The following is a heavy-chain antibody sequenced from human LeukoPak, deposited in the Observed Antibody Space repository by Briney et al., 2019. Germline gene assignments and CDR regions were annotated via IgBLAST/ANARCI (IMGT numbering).Heavy chain of an antibody. J-gene: IGHJ5*02. CDR1: GGSITDYNW. V-gene: IGHV4-4*02. CDR3: ARVVMLRGSGFWFDP. Sequence: SETLSLTCAVSGGSITDYNWWSWVRQSPGKGLDWIGEIYHAGNTNYNPSLKSRVTMSVDKSQNRFSLKLTSLTAADTAVYYCARVVMLRGSGFWFDPWGQGAPVTVSS. CDR2: IYHAGNT. D-gene: IGHD3-16*01.